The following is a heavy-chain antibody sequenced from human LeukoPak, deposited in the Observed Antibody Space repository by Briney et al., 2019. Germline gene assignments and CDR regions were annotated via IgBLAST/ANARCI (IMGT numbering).Heavy chain of an antibody. J-gene: IGHJ4*02. CDR1: GGSISSGGYY. D-gene: IGHD5-18*01. CDR3: AREGVGGYSYGYVY. Sequence: PSETLSLTCTVSGGSISSGGYYWSWIRQHPGKGLEWIGYIYYSGSTYYNPSLKSRVTISVDTSKNQFSLKLSSVTAADTAVYHCAREGVGGYSYGYVYWGQGTLVTVSS. V-gene: IGHV4-31*03. CDR2: IYYSGST.